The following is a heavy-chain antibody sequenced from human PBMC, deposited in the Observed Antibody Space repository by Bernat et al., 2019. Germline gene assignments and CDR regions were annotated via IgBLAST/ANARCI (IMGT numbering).Heavy chain of an antibody. CDR1: GDSISSSSYY. V-gene: IGHV4-39*01. CDR2: IYYSGST. D-gene: IGHD6-19*01. CDR3: ARGLSGWYEGGYFDY. Sequence: QLQLQESGPGLVKPSETLSLTCTVSGDSISSSSYYWGWIRQPPGKGLEWIGSIYYSGSTYYNPSLKSRVTISVDTSKNQFSLKLSSVTAADTAVYYCARGLSGWYEGGYFDYWGQGTLVTVSS. J-gene: IGHJ4*02.